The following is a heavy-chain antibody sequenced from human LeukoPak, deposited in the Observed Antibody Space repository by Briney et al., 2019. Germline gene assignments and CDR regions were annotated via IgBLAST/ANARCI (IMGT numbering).Heavy chain of an antibody. CDR3: TTCTGGSCYSDY. D-gene: IGHD2-15*01. J-gene: IGHJ4*02. V-gene: IGHV3-15*01. CDR1: GFSFSNAW. Sequence: GGSLRLSCAASGFSFSNAWMSWVRQAPGKGLEWVGRIKSKTTGGTTDFAAPVKGRFTIPRDDPKNTLYLQMNSLKIEDTAVYYCTTCTGGSCYSDYWGQGTLVTVSS. CDR2: IKSKTTGGTT.